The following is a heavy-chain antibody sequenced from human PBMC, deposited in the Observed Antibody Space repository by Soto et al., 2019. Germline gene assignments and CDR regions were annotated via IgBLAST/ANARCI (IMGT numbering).Heavy chain of an antibody. CDR3: ARDPDPDHYDFWSGSHFDY. Sequence: ASVKVSCKASGYTFSNYGINWVRQAPGQGLEWMGWISIYNDNTDYAQKFQGRVTMTRDTSTSTVYMELSSLRSEDTAVYYCARDPDPDHYDFWSGSHFDYWGQGTLVTVSS. J-gene: IGHJ4*02. V-gene: IGHV1-18*01. D-gene: IGHD3-3*01. CDR1: GYTFSNYG. CDR2: ISIYNDNT.